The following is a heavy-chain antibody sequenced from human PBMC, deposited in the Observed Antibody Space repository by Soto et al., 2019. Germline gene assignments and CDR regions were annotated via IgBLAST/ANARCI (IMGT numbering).Heavy chain of an antibody. CDR3: ARDYYYDSALYFDN. J-gene: IGHJ4*02. V-gene: IGHV3-74*01. Sequence: GGSLRLSCVASGFSFSRYWMHWVRQAPGKGLVWVSRVNSDGSSTNYADSVKGRFTITRDNAKNTLYLQMNSLRAEDTAVYYCARDYYYDSALYFDNWGQGTLVTVYS. CDR1: GFSFSRYW. CDR2: VNSDGSST. D-gene: IGHD3-22*01.